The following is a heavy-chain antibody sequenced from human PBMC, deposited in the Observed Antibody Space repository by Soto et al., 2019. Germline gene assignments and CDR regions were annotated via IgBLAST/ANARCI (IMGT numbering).Heavy chain of an antibody. CDR2: TSYDGSNN. D-gene: IGHD3-16*01. CDR3: ARWGTKGGLDV. Sequence: QVQLVESGGGVVQPGTSLRLSCVGSGFTSRSYVIHWVRQAPGKGLEWVALTSYDGSNNFYGDSVKGRFTISRHNSRNTVELQMDSLRFEDTALYYCARWGTKGGLDVWGQGTLVSVSS. V-gene: IGHV3-33*05. J-gene: IGHJ4*02. CDR1: GFTSRSYV.